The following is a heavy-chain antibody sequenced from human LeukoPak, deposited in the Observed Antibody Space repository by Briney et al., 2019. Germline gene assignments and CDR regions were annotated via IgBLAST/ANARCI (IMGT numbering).Heavy chain of an antibody. CDR3: ARVDTAMVGDY. CDR2: FITIFGTA. J-gene: IGHJ4*02. Sequence: SGKLSCNASAATFSSYANSWVRQGPGQGLEWMGGFITIFGTANYAQKFQGRVTITAYESTSTAYMELSSLRSEDTDVYYCARVDTAMVGDYWGQGTLVTVSS. CDR1: AATFSSYA. D-gene: IGHD5-18*01. V-gene: IGHV1-69*13.